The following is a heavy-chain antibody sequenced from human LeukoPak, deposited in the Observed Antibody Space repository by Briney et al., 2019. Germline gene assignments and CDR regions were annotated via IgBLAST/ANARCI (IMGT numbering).Heavy chain of an antibody. CDR3: ARDALRGYSYGLTIDY. CDR1: GGTFSSYA. D-gene: IGHD5-18*01. CDR2: IIPIFGTA. Sequence: SVKVSCKASGGTFSSYAISWVRQAPGQRLEWMGGIIPIFGTANYAQKFQGRVTITADESTSTAYMELSSLRSEDTAVYYCARDALRGYSYGLTIDYWGQGTLVTVSS. J-gene: IGHJ4*02. V-gene: IGHV1-69*01.